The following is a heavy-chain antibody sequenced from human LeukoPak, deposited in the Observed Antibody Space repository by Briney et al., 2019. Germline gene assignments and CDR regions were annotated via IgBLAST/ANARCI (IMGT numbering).Heavy chain of an antibody. Sequence: PGGSLRLSCAASGFTVSSNYMSWIRQPPGKGLEWIGSIYYSGSTYYNPSLKSRVTISVDTSKNQFSLKLSSVTAADTAVYYCARQGPGSSIGRVDYWGQGTLVTVSS. J-gene: IGHJ4*02. CDR2: IYYSGST. CDR1: GFTVSSNY. V-gene: IGHV4-39*01. D-gene: IGHD3/OR15-3a*01. CDR3: ARQGPGSSIGRVDY.